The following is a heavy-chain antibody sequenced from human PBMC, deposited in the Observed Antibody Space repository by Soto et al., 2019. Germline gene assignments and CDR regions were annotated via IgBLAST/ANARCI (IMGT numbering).Heavy chain of an antibody. D-gene: IGHD3-10*01. Sequence: QVQLQESGPGLVKPSQTLSLTCTVSGGSISSGGYYWSWIRQHPGKGLEWIGYIYYSGSTYYNPSLQSRVTISVDTSKNQFSPKLSSVTAADTAVYYCARDRGYGSGSYHNWFDPWGQGTLVTVSS. V-gene: IGHV4-31*03. J-gene: IGHJ5*02. CDR1: GGSISSGGYY. CDR2: IYYSGST. CDR3: ARDRGYGSGSYHNWFDP.